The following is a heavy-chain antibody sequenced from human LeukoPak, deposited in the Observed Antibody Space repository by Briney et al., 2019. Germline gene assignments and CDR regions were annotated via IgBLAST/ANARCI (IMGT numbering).Heavy chain of an antibody. CDR1: GFTFDDYA. J-gene: IGHJ4*02. CDR2: ISWNGGSI. D-gene: IGHD5-24*01. V-gene: IGHV3-9*01. Sequence: GRSLRLSCAASGFTFDDYAMHWVRQAPGKGLEWVSGISWNGGSIGYADSVKGRFTISRDNAKNSLYLQMNSLRAEDTALYYCAKDLGDGYNNHKYYFDDRGQGTLVTVSS. CDR3: AKDLGDGYNNHKYYFDD.